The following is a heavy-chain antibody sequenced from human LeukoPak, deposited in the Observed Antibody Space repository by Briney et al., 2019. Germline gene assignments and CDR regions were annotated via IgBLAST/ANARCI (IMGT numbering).Heavy chain of an antibody. V-gene: IGHV1-18*01. J-gene: IGHJ5*02. CDR1: GYTFTSYG. CDR3: ARDHSYGDYVPVST. CDR2: ISAYNGNT. D-gene: IGHD4-17*01. Sequence: GASVKVSCRASGYTFTSYGISWVRQAPGQGLEWMGWISAYNGNTNYAQKLQGRVTMTTDTSTSTAYMELRSLRSDDTAVYYCARDHSYGDYVPVSTWGQGTLVTVSS.